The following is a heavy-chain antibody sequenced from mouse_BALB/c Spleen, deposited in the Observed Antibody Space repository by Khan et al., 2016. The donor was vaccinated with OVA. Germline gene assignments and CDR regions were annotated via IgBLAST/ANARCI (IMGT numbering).Heavy chain of an antibody. Sequence: VQLQESGAELARPGASVKMSCKASVYIFTNYMMHWVKQRPGQGLEWIGDINPSNDYSNYNQNFKDKATLTADKSSSTAYMQLSSLTSEVSAVDYWARGGYGSFGFWGQGTLVTVSA. CDR1: VYIFTNYM. J-gene: IGHJ3*01. CDR2: INPSNDYS. CDR3: ARGGYGSFGF. D-gene: IGHD1-1*01. V-gene: IGHV1-4*01.